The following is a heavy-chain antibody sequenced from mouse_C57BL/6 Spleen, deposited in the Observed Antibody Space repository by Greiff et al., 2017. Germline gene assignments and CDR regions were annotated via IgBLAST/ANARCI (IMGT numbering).Heavy chain of an antibody. D-gene: IGHD4-1*01. V-gene: IGHV1-64*01. CDR2: IHPNSGST. J-gene: IGHJ3*01. CDR3: ASRLGRDWFAY. Sequence: VQLQQPGAELVKPGASVKLSCKASGYTFTSYWMHWVTQRPGQGLEWIGLIHPNSGSTNYNEKFKGKATLTVDKSSSTAYMQLSSLTSEDSAVYYCASRLGRDWFAYRGKGTLVTVSA. CDR1: GYTFTSYW.